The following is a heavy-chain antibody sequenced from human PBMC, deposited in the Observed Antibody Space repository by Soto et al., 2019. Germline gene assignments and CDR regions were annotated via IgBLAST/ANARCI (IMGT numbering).Heavy chain of an antibody. Sequence: SVKVSCKASGGTFSSYAISWVRQAPGQGLEWMGGIIPIFGTANYAQKFQGRVTITADESTSTAYMELSSLRSEDTAVYYCARERYQLPYFDYWGQGTLVTVSS. D-gene: IGHD2-2*01. J-gene: IGHJ4*02. CDR2: IIPIFGTA. CDR1: GGTFSSYA. CDR3: ARERYQLPYFDY. V-gene: IGHV1-69*13.